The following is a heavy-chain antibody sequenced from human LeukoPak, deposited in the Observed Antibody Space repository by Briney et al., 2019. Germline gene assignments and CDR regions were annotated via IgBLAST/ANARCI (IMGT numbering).Heavy chain of an antibody. D-gene: IGHD4-23*01. V-gene: IGHV1-46*01. Sequence: ASVKVSCKASGYTFTSYYLHWVRQAPGQGLEWIGIIIPTSASTTYAQKFQGRVTMTRDTSTGTVYMELSSLRSEDTAVYYCARDNSVEDTAWWFDPWGQGTLVTVSS. CDR1: GYTFTSYY. CDR2: IIPTSAST. J-gene: IGHJ5*02. CDR3: ARDNSVEDTAWWFDP.